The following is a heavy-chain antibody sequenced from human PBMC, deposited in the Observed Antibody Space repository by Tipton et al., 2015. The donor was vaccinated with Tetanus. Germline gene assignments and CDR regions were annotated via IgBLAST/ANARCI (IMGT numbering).Heavy chain of an antibody. CDR3: ARGLPREPFYLDY. D-gene: IGHD1-26*01. Sequence: TLSLTCSVSGASINAGGYLWTWVRQHPGKGLEWIGNIYYTARTSYTPSLDSRVYISVNTSKNFFSLRLTSVTAADTAVYFCARGLPREPFYLDYWGQGQQVIVSS. CDR1: GASINAGGYL. J-gene: IGHJ4*02. V-gene: IGHV4-31*03. CDR2: IYYTART.